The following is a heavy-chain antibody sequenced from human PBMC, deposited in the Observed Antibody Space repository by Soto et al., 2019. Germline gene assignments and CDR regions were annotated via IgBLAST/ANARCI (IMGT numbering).Heavy chain of an antibody. V-gene: IGHV3-53*01. CDR1: GLSVRNNY. CDR2: IYNDGTT. CDR3: VRPLPSGRNYGMDV. D-gene: IGHD3-10*01. Sequence: LRLSCTASGLSVRNNYMSWVRQAPGMGLEWVSVIYNDGTTYYADSVKGRFTISRDTSKNTLSLQMDSLRAEDTAVYYCVRPLPSGRNYGMDVWGQGTTVTVSS. J-gene: IGHJ6*02.